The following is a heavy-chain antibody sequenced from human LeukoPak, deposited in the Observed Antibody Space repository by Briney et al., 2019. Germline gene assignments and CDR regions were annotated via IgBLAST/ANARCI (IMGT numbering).Heavy chain of an antibody. CDR2: VSGGGGST. CDR3: AKGCDSSDCDASRLFDP. Sequence: GGSLRLSCAASGFTFSSYSMNWVRQAPGKALEWVSAVSGGGGSTFYADFAKGRFTISRDNSKNTLYLQIDGLRVEDTALYYCAKGCDSSDCDASRLFDPWGQGTLVTVSS. J-gene: IGHJ5*02. V-gene: IGHV3-23*01. D-gene: IGHD2-2*01. CDR1: GFTFSSYS.